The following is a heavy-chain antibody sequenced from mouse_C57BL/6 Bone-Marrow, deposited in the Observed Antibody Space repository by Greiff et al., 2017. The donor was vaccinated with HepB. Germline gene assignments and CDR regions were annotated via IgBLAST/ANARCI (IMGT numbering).Heavy chain of an antibody. CDR1: GYSITSGYY. CDR3: ARAKDNHMDY. CDR2: ISYDGSN. V-gene: IGHV3-6*01. J-gene: IGHJ4*01. Sequence: EVKLQESGPGLVKPSQSLSLTCSVTGYSITSGYYWNWIRQFPGNKLEWMGYISYDGSNNYNPSLKNRISITRDTSKNQCFMKLNSVTTEDTATYYCARAKDNHMDYWGQGTSVTVSS. D-gene: IGHD6-1*01.